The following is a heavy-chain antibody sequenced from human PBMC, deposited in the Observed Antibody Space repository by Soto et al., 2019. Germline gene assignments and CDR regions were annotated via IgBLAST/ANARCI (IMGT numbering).Heavy chain of an antibody. J-gene: IGHJ3*02. V-gene: IGHV1-2*04. Sequence: ASVKVSCKASGYTFTGYYMHWVRQAPGQGLEWMGWINPNSGGTNYAQKFQGWVTMTRDTSISTAYMELSRLRSDDTAVYYCATRSRSSGWPNHAFDIWGQGTTVTVSS. CDR2: INPNSGGT. CDR1: GYTFTGYY. D-gene: IGHD6-19*01. CDR3: ATRSRSSGWPNHAFDI.